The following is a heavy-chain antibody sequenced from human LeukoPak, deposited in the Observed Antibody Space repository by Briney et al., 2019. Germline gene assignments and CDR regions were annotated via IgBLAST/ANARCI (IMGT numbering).Heavy chain of an antibody. CDR3: ARDHSSEDYFDY. Sequence: AASVKVSCKASGYTFTDYYMHWVRQAPGQGLEWMGWINPNSGGTNFPQKFQGRVTMTRDTSISTAYMELSRLRSDDTAVYYCARDHSSEDYFDYWGQGTLVTVSS. J-gene: IGHJ4*02. V-gene: IGHV1-2*02. CDR2: INPNSGGT. CDR1: GYTFTDYY. D-gene: IGHD6-25*01.